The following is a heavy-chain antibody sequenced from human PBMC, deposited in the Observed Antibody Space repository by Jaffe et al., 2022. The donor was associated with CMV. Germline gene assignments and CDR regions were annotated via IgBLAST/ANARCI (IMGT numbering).Heavy chain of an antibody. CDR1: GGSLNAHD. J-gene: IGHJ4*02. D-gene: IGHD1-26*01. V-gene: IGHV1-69*18. CDR2: IIPTFAST. CDR3: ARGPYSGSSFFDY. Sequence: QVQLVQSGAEVKKPGSSMKVSCRASGGSLNAHDVSWVRQAPGQGLEWMGRIIPTFASTQYAQKFSGRLTISADVSTNTVYMDLTSLTSEDTAMYYCARGPYSGSSFFDYWGQGTLVIVSS.